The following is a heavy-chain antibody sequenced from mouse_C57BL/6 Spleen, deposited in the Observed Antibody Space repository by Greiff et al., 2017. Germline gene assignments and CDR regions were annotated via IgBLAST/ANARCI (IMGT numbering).Heavy chain of an antibody. CDR3: AREAGYFGY. CDR2: ISYDGSN. CDR1: GYSITSGYY. J-gene: IGHJ2*01. Sequence: EVKLLESGPGLVKPSQSLSLTCSVTGYSITSGYYWNWIRQFPGNKLEWMGYISYDGSNNYNPYLKNRISITRDTSKIQFFLKLNSVTTEDTATYYCAREAGYFGYWGQGATLTVYS. V-gene: IGHV3-6*01.